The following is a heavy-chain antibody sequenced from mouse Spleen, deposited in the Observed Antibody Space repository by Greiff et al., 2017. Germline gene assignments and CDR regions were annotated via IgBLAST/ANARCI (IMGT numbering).Heavy chain of an antibody. CDR2: IYPSDSET. CDR3: ASAYDGYYWYFDV. D-gene: IGHD2-3*01. Sequence: QVQLQQPGAELVRPGSSVKLSCKASGYTFTSYWMDWVKQRPGQGLEWIGNIYPSDSETHYNQKFKDKATLTVDKSSSTAYMQLSSLTSEDSAVYYCASAYDGYYWYFDVWGAGTTVTVSS. J-gene: IGHJ1*01. V-gene: IGHV1-61*01. CDR1: GYTFTSYW.